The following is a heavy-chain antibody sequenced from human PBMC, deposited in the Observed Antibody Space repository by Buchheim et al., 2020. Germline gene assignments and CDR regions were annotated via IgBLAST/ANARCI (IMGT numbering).Heavy chain of an antibody. V-gene: IGHV3-74*01. J-gene: IGHJ5*02. D-gene: IGHD6-6*01. CDR2: INSDGSST. CDR3: ARGRLAASALSHWFDP. CDR1: GFTFSDYW. Sequence: EVQLVESGGGLVQPGGSLRLSCAASGFTFSDYWMHWVRQVPGKGLVWVSRINSDGSSTSFADSVKGRFTISRDNAKKTMYLQMNSLRGEDTAVYYCARGRLAASALSHWFDPWGQGTL.